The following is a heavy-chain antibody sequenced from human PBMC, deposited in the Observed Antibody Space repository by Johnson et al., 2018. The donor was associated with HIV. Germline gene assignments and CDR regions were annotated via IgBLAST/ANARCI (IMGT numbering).Heavy chain of an antibody. CDR1: GFTFDDYA. D-gene: IGHD3-16*01. CDR3: ARPLGPPLWHDAFDI. CDR2: ISYAGSNN. V-gene: IGHV3-30*04. J-gene: IGHJ3*02. Sequence: QMLLVESGGGVVQPWGSLRLSCAASGFTFDDYALHWVRQAPGKGLEWVAVISYAGSNNYYADSVQGRFTISRDHSKNTLYLQMNSLRAEDTAVYYCARPLGPPLWHDAFDIWGQGTMVTVSS.